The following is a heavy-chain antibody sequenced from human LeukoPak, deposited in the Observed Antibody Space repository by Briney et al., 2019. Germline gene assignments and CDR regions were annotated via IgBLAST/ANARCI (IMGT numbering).Heavy chain of an antibody. V-gene: IGHV4-59*01. CDR2: IYYSGNT. Sequence: SETLSLTCTVSDGSIAGYSWSWIRQPPGKGLEWIGYIYYSGNTNYNPSLKSRVTVSVDTSKNQFSLKLTSVTAADTAVYYCARSYDFWSGDSQFDYWGQGTLVTVPS. J-gene: IGHJ4*02. CDR1: DGSIAGYS. CDR3: ARSYDFWSGDSQFDY. D-gene: IGHD3-3*01.